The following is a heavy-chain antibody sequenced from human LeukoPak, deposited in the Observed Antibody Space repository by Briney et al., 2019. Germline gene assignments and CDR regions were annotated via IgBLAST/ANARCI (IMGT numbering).Heavy chain of an antibody. D-gene: IGHD3-10*01. V-gene: IGHV4-59*01. CDR2: IYYSGST. Sequence: SETPSLTCTVSGGSISTYYWSWIRQPPGKGLEWIGYIYYSGSTNYNPSLKSRVTISVDTSKNQFSLKLNSVTAADTAVYYCARAYRGVYYGSGSYLDYWGQGTLVTVSS. CDR1: GGSISTYY. J-gene: IGHJ4*02. CDR3: ARAYRGVYYGSGSYLDY.